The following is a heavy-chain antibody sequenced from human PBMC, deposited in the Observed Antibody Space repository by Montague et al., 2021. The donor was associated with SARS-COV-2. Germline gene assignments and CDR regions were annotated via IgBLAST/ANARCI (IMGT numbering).Heavy chain of an antibody. CDR3: ARAVVGAKTATMES. J-gene: IGHJ5*02. V-gene: IGHV4-59*01. CDR1: GGSINNYF. Sequence: SETLSLTCSVSGGSINNYFWGWIRQSPGKGLEWVGYMHSTGSTAYNPSLKSRVIISVDTSKTQISLKLSSVSAADTALYYCARAVVGAKTATMESWGQGTLVIVSS. CDR2: MHSTGST. D-gene: IGHD5-24*01.